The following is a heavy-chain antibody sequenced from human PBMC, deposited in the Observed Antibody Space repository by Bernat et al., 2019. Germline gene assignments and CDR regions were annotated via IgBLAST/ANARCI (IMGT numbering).Heavy chain of an antibody. CDR2: ISGSGGST. CDR1: GFTFSSYA. CDR3: AKERNFGVVIILLNGMDV. J-gene: IGHJ6*02. D-gene: IGHD3-3*01. V-gene: IGHV3-23*04. Sequence: VQLVESGGGVVQPGRSLRLSCAASGFTFSSYAMSWVRQAPGKGLEWVSAISGSGGSTYYADSVKGRFTISRDNSKNTLYLQMNSLRAEDTAVYYCAKERNFGVVIILLNGMDVWGQGTTVTVSS.